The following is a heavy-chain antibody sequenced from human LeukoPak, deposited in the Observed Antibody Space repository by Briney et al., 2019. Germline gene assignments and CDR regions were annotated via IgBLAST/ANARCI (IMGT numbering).Heavy chain of an antibody. V-gene: IGHV4-30-4*01. D-gene: IGHD5-24*01. CDR1: GGSISSGDYY. CDR2: IYYSGST. Sequence: PSETLSLTCTVSGGSISSGDYYWSWIRQPPGKGLEWIGYIYYSGSTYYNPSLKSRVTISVDTSKNQFSLKLSSVTAADTAVYYCARDSMATIRFDYWGQGTLVTVFS. J-gene: IGHJ4*02. CDR3: ARDSMATIRFDY.